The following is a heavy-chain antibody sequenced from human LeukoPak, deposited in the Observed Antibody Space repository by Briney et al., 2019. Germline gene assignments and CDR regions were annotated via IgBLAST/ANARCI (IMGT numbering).Heavy chain of an antibody. CDR1: GFTFSSYW. CDR2: ISGDGSNT. V-gene: IGHV3-74*01. D-gene: IGHD6-19*01. J-gene: IGHJ3*02. Sequence: PGGSLRLSCAASGFTFSSYWIHWVRQPHGKGLVWVSRISGDGSNTNYADSVKGRFTISRDNAKNTLYLQMDSLRAEDTAVYYCASAVADTRNAFDIWGRGTPVTVSS. CDR3: ASAVADTRNAFDI.